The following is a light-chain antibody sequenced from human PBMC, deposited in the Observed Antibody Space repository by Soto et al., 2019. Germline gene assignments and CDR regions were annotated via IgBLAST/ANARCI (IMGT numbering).Light chain of an antibody. CDR1: QSISSS. CDR2: DAS. J-gene: IGKJ4*01. Sequence: DIQMTQSPSTLSASVGDRVTITCRASQSISSSLAWYQQKPGKAPKLLIYDASNLESGVPSIFSGSGSVTEFTLTISSLPPDDFATYYCQQSYSTPHTFGGGTKVDIK. V-gene: IGKV1-5*01. CDR3: QQSYSTPHT.